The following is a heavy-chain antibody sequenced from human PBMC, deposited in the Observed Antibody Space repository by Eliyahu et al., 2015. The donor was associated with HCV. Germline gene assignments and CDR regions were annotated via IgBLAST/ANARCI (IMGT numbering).Heavy chain of an antibody. CDR2: IFWDDNK. CDR3: VHRPPSGSYFDY. CDR1: XFSLSNNGEG. Sequence: QITLKESGPTLVKPTQTLTLTCTFSXFSLSNNGEGVGWXRQPPGKALEWLAVIFWDDNKRYSPSLKSRVTIYKDTSKNQVVLTMTNMDPVDTATYHCVHRPPSGSYFDYWGQGTQVTVSS. V-gene: IGHV2-5*02. J-gene: IGHJ4*02. D-gene: IGHD3-10*01.